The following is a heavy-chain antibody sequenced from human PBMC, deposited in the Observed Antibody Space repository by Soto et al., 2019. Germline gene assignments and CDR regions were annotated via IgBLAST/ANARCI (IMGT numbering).Heavy chain of an antibody. CDR2: IYTSGNT. D-gene: IGHD3-10*01. J-gene: IGHJ6*02. Sequence: PLETLSLTCPVPGGSMSSYYWSWIRQPAGKGLEWIGRIYTSGNTNYNSSLRGRVTMSLDTSMNQLSLNLSSVTAADTAVYYCARDRGFPDYYGMDVWGQGTTVTVSS. CDR3: ARDRGFPDYYGMDV. V-gene: IGHV4-4*07. CDR1: GGSMSSYY.